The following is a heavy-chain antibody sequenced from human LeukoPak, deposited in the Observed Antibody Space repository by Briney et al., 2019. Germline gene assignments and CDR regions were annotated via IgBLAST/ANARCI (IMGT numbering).Heavy chain of an antibody. CDR3: ARDGLFASGVGATTGSDY. CDR1: GYTFIDYY. J-gene: IGHJ4*02. D-gene: IGHD1-26*01. Sequence: ASVTVSCKASGYTFIDYYMHWVRQAPGQELEWMGWINPNSGGTNYAQKFQGRVTMTRDTSVSTVYMELSRLTSDDTAVYYCARDGLFASGVGATTGSDYWGQGTLVTVSS. CDR2: INPNSGGT. V-gene: IGHV1-2*02.